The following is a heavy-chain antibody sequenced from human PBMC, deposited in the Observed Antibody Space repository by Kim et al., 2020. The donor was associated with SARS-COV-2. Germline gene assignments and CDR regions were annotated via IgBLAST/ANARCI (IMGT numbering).Heavy chain of an antibody. J-gene: IGHJ4*02. CDR1: GFTFSRYW. CDR3: TRDGRALRDY. V-gene: IGHV3-7*03. Sequence: GGSLRLSCVASGFTFSRYWMSWVRHTPGKGLEWVANINEYGSEKYYVDSVKGRFTISRDNAKNSLYLQMDILRAEDTALYYCTRDGRALRDYWGQGTLVIVSS. CDR2: INEYGSEK. D-gene: IGHD4-17*01.